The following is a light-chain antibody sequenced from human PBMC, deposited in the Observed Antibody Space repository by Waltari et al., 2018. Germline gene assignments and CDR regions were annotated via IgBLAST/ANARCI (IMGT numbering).Light chain of an antibody. CDR3: AAWDDSLSNFV. Sequence: QSVLTQPPSASGTPGQKVTLSCSGGSSNIGGNYVYLYQQLPGTAPKLHTYKSNQRPSGVPDRFSGSKSGTSASLAISGLRSEDEGHYYCAAWDDSLSNFVFGTGTKVTVL. J-gene: IGLJ1*01. V-gene: IGLV1-47*01. CDR2: KSN. CDR1: SSNIGGNY.